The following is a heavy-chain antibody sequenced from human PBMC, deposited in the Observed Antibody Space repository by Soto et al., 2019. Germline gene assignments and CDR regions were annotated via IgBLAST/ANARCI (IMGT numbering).Heavy chain of an antibody. CDR3: ARGSNVLRFLEWRIGPSTQTDSYGMDV. V-gene: IGHV4-34*01. Sequence: SETLSLTCAVYGGSFSGYYWSWIRQPPGKGLEWIGEINHSGSTNYNPSLKSRVTISVDTSKNRFSLKLSSVTAADTAVYYCARGSNVLRFLEWRIGPSTQTDSYGMDVWGQGTTVTVSS. CDR1: GGSFSGYY. J-gene: IGHJ6*02. D-gene: IGHD3-3*01. CDR2: INHSGST.